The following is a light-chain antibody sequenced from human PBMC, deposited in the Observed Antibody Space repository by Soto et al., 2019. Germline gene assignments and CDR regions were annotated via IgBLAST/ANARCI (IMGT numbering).Light chain of an antibody. J-gene: IGKJ1*01. CDR1: QSIAIY. Sequence: IVLTQSPATLSFSPGEEATLSCRASQSIAIYLAWYQQKSGQSPRLLIYDTSNRAPGIPDRFSGSASGTDFTLTISSLEPEDFAVYYCQQYNNWWTFGQGTKVEIK. V-gene: IGKV3-11*01. CDR3: QQYNNWWT. CDR2: DTS.